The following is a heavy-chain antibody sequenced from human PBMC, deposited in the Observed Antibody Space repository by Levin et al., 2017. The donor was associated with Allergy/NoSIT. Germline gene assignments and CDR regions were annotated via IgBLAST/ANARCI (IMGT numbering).Heavy chain of an antibody. V-gene: IGHV3-21*01. CDR3: ARGPEV. CDR1: RFTFNIYT. CDR2: ISTNSAYI. Sequence: GGSLRLSCSASRFTFNIYTMNWVRQAPGKGLEWISFISTNSAYIFYADSVRGRFTISRDNAKGSLYLQMNSLRADDTAIYYCARGPEVWGQGTPVTVSS. J-gene: IGHJ4*02.